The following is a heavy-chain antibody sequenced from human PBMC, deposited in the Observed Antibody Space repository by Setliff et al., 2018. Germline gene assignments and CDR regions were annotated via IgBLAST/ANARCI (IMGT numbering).Heavy chain of an antibody. J-gene: IGHJ4*02. V-gene: IGHV4-34*01. CDR2: INHSGDT. CDR3: ARDRVVVLAGRRGFYFDY. Sequence: SETLSLTCAASGGTFSDYYWTLIRQPPGKGLEWIGEINHSGDTNYNPSLKSRVSMSLDTSTNQFSLKLSSVTAADTAVYYCARDRVVVLAGRRGFYFDYWGQGTLVTVSS. CDR1: GGTFSDYY. D-gene: IGHD2-15*01.